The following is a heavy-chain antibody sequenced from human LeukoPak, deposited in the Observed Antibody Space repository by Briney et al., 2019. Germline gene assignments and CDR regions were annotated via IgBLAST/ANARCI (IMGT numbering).Heavy chain of an antibody. J-gene: IGHJ4*02. V-gene: IGHV3-48*01. CDR1: GFTFSSYS. Sequence: GGSLRLSCAASGFTFSSYSMNWVRQAPGKGLEWVSYISSSSSTIYYADSVKGRFTISRDSAKNSLYLQMNSLRAEDTAVYYCARLWFGESIDYWGQGTLVTVSS. CDR2: ISSSSSTI. D-gene: IGHD3-10*01. CDR3: ARLWFGESIDY.